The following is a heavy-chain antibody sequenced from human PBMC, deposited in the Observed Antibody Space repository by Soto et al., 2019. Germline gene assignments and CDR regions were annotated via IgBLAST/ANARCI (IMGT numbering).Heavy chain of an antibody. Sequence: GGSLRLSCAASGFTFSSYEMNWVRQAPGKGLEWVSYISSSGGTIYYADSVKGRFTISRDNAKNSLYLQMNSLRAEDTAVYYCASLDIVVVPAASLAFDPWGQGTLVTVSS. CDR3: ASLDIVVVPAASLAFDP. CDR1: GFTFSSYE. V-gene: IGHV3-48*03. D-gene: IGHD2-2*01. J-gene: IGHJ5*02. CDR2: ISSSGGTI.